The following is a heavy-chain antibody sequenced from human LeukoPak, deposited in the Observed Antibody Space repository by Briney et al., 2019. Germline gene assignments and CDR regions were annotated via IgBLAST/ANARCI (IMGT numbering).Heavy chain of an antibody. CDR2: IYHSGST. J-gene: IGHJ5*02. CDR3: ARVNGVRGVITP. D-gene: IGHD3-10*01. Sequence: PSETLSLTCTVSGGSISSSGYYWGWIRQPPGKGLEWIGSIYHSGSTYYNPSLKSRVTISVDTSKNQFSLKLISVTAADTAVYYCARVNGVRGVITPWGQGTLVTVSS. CDR1: GGSISSSGYY. V-gene: IGHV4-39*07.